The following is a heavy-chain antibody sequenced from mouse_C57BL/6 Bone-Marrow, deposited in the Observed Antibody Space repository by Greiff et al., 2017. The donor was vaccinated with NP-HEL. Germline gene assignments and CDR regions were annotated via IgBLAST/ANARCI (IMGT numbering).Heavy chain of an antibody. J-gene: IGHJ3*01. CDR2: IYPRSGNT. Sequence: VKLVESGAELARPGASVKLSCKASGYTFTSYGISWVKQRTGQGLEWIGEIYPRSGNTYYNEKFKGKATLTADKSSSTAYMELRSLTSEDSAVYFCARWVTTVVAPFAYWGQGTLVTVSA. CDR3: ARWVTTVVAPFAY. V-gene: IGHV1-81*01. CDR1: GYTFTSYG. D-gene: IGHD1-1*01.